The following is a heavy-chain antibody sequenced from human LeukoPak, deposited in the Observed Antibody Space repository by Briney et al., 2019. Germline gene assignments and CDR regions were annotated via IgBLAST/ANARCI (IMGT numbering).Heavy chain of an antibody. D-gene: IGHD4-23*01. V-gene: IGHV1-2*02. CDR3: AREYGGNSLKSFDY. CDR2: INPNSGGT. CDR1: VYTYTSYY. Sequence: GASVKVSCKASVYTYTSYYMHWVRQALRQRLERMGGINPNSGGTNYAQKFQGSVTMTRDTSISTAYMELSRLRSDDTAVYYCAREYGGNSLKSFDYWGQGTLVTVSS. J-gene: IGHJ4*02.